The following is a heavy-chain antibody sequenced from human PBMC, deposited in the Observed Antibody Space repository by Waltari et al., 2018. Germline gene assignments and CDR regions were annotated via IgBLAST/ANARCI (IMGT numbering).Heavy chain of an antibody. CDR2: MWYDGSNK. CDR1: GFTFTNHG. D-gene: IGHD3-3*01. J-gene: IGHJ3*02. Sequence: QVQLVESGGGVVQSGRSLRLSCVGSGFTFTNHGMNWVRQDPGKGLWGVDVMWYDGSNKNYVDLVKGRFTISGDNSKNTMYLEMNRLRAEDTAVYFCARGDGGSGLGASDIWGQGTMVTVSS. V-gene: IGHV3-33*01. CDR3: ARGDGGSGLGASDI.